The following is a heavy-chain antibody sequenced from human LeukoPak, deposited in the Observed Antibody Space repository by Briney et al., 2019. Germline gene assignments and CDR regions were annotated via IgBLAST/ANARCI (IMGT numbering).Heavy chain of an antibody. D-gene: IGHD2-2*01. CDR1: GLTPADYG. Sequence: GGSLRLSCAASGLTPADYGMSWVRQAPGKGLEWVSGIDWSGESTGYADSVKGRFTISRDNAANVLYLQMNGLRADDTALYYCARDLSASWYSLGYWGRGTLVTVSS. CDR3: ARDLSASWYSLGY. J-gene: IGHJ4*02. V-gene: IGHV3-20*04. CDR2: IDWSGEST.